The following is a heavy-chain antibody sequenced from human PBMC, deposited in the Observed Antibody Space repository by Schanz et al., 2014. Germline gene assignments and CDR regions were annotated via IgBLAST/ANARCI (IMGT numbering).Heavy chain of an antibody. CDR1: GFTFSSYA. V-gene: IGHV3-23*01. CDR3: ARVEVSMVQGLIASYYFDS. CDR2: ISGSGGST. D-gene: IGHD3-10*01. Sequence: EVQLLESGGGLVQPGGSLRLSCAASGFTFSSYAMSWVRQAPGKGLEWVSAISGSGGSTYYADSVKGRFIISRDNSKNNAKNTLYVQMKSLRAEDTAVYYCARVEVSMVQGLIASYYFDSWGQGTPVTVSS. J-gene: IGHJ4*02.